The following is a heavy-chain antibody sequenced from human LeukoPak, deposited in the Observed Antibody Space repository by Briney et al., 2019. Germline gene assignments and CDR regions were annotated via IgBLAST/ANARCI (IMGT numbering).Heavy chain of an antibody. CDR3: ARSIRYFDWSYYMDV. J-gene: IGHJ6*03. D-gene: IGHD3-9*01. Sequence: GESLKISCKGSGYSFTSYWIGWVRQMPGKGLEWMGIIYPGDSDTRYSPSFQGQVTISADKSISTAYLQWSSLKASDTAVYYCARSIRYFDWSYYMDVWGKGTTVTVSS. CDR2: IYPGDSDT. CDR1: GYSFTSYW. V-gene: IGHV5-51*01.